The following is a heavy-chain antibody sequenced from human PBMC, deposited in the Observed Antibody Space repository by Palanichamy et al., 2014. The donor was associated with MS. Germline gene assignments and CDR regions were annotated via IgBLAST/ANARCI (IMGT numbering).Heavy chain of an antibody. D-gene: IGHD6-13*01. J-gene: IGHJ4*02. CDR3: ARDQTPGYFDY. CDR1: GFTFSGYW. Sequence: EVQLVESGGDLVQPGGSLRLSCAASGFTFSGYWMHWVRQAPGKGLVWVARTDNDGSATSYADSVKGRFTVSRDNAKNTLYPEMNSLSAEDAAVYYCARDQTPGYFDYWGQGTLVTVSS. CDR2: TDNDGSAT. V-gene: IGHV3-74*01.